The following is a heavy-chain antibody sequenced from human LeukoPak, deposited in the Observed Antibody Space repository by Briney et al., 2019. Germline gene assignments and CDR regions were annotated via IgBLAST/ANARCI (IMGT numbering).Heavy chain of an antibody. CDR2: ISYDGKNI. Sequence: GGSLRLSCAASGFSFSNYGFHWVRQAPGKGLDWVSAISYDGKNIHYADSVKGRFTISRDNSRNTVYLQMNSLRVEDTAVYYCAKVGRASWAPYYFDYWGQGTLVTVSS. CDR1: GFSFSNYG. D-gene: IGHD2-2*01. J-gene: IGHJ4*02. CDR3: AKVGRASWAPYYFDY. V-gene: IGHV3-33*06.